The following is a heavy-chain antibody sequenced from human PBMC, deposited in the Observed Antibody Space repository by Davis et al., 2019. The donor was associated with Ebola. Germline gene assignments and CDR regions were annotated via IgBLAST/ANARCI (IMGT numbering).Heavy chain of an antibody. J-gene: IGHJ4*02. CDR3: AGHIVATLFDY. V-gene: IGHV4-39*07. CDR1: GGSISSSSYY. D-gene: IGHD5-12*01. Sequence: MPGGSLRLSCTVSGGSISSSSYYWGWIRQPPGKGLEWIGSIYYSGSTYYNPSLKSRVTISVDTSKNQFSLKLSSVTAADTAVYYCAGHIVATLFDYWGQGTLVTVSS. CDR2: IYYSGST.